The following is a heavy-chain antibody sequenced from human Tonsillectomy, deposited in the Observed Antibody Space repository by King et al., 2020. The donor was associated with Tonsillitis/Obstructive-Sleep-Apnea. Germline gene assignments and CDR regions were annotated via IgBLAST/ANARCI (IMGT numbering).Heavy chain of an antibody. CDR1: GFTFDDYA. CDR2: ISWNSGTI. D-gene: IGHD5-12*01. CDR3: VKGLIIGRSGTPGDAFDI. J-gene: IGHJ3*02. V-gene: IGHV3-9*01. Sequence: VQLVESGGGLVQPGRSLRLSCVASGFTFDDYAMYWVRQAPGKGLEWVSGISWNSGTIVYADSVKGRFTISRDNAKNSLYLEMKSMRAEDTALYYFVKGLIIGRSGTPGDAFDIWGQGTMVTVSS.